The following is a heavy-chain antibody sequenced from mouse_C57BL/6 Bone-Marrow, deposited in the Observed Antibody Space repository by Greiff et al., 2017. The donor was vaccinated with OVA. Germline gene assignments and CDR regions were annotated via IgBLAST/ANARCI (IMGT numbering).Heavy chain of an antibody. CDR3: ARKACDYGSGDYEYMDD. CDR2: IWGGGST. CDR1: GFSLTSYG. J-gene: IGHJ4*01. V-gene: IGHV2-2*01. Sequence: QVQLQQSGPGLVQPSQSLSITCTVSGFSLTSYGVRWVRQSPGKGLEWLGVIWGGGSTDYNSAFISRLSISKDNSKSQVFFKLNSLQADDTAIYYCARKACDYGSGDYEYMDDWGKGTSVTVSS. D-gene: IGHD2-13*01.